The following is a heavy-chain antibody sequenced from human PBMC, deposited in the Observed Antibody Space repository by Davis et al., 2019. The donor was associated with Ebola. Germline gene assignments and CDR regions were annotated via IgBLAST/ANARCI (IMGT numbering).Heavy chain of an antibody. J-gene: IGHJ2*01. CDR2: IYHSGSS. CDR1: GGSISSSNW. Sequence: SETLSLTCAVSGGSISSSNWWSWVRQPPGKGLEWIGEIYHSGSSNYNPSLKSRVTISVDKSKNQFSLNLNSVTAADTAVYYCVRPGGPLKWYFDLWGRGTLVTVSS. V-gene: IGHV4-4*02. CDR3: VRPGGPLKWYFDL. D-gene: IGHD3-16*01.